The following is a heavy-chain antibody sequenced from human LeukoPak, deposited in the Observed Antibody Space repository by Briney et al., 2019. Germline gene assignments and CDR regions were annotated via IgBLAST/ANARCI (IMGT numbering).Heavy chain of an antibody. Sequence: GASVKVSCKASGYTFTGYYMHWVRQAPGQGLEWMGWINPNSGGTNYAQKFQGRVTMTRGTSISTAYMELSRLRSDDTAVYYCARGKTYDILTGYYEAGYYYGMDVWGQGTTVTVSS. J-gene: IGHJ6*02. CDR2: INPNSGGT. CDR3: ARGKTYDILTGYYEAGYYYGMDV. CDR1: GYTFTGYY. V-gene: IGHV1-2*02. D-gene: IGHD3-9*01.